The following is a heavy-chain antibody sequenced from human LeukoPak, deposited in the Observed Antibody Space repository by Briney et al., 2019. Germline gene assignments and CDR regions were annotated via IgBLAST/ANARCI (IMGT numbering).Heavy chain of an antibody. CDR2: ISYDGSNK. J-gene: IGHJ4*02. V-gene: IGHV3-30-3*01. CDR3: ARPRWAAAGTRGVVLDY. Sequence: GRSLRLSCAASGFTFSSYAMHWARQAPGKGLEWVAVISYDGSNKYYADSVKGRFTISRDNSKNTLYLQMNSLRAEDTAVYYCARPRWAAAGTRGVVLDYWGQGTLVTVSS. D-gene: IGHD6-13*01. CDR1: GFTFSSYA.